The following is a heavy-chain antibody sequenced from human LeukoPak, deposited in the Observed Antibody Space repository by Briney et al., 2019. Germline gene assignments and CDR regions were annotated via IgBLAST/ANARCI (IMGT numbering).Heavy chain of an antibody. CDR3: ARDLRGYRGPTDY. CDR2: IYSGGST. J-gene: IGHJ4*02. D-gene: IGHD5-12*01. CDR1: GFAVSSNY. V-gene: IGHV3-53*01. Sequence: GGSLRLSCAASGFAVSSNYMSWVRQAPGKGLEWVAVIYSGGSTYYADSVKGRFTISRDNSKNTLYLQMSSLRAEDTAVYYCARDLRGYRGPTDYWGQGTLVTVPS.